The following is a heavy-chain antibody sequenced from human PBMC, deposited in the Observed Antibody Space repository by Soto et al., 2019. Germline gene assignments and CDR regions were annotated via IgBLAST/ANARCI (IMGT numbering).Heavy chain of an antibody. D-gene: IGHD3-10*01. CDR1: GGSISSSNW. V-gene: IGHV4-4*02. CDR2: IYHSGST. CDR3: ARGELLWFGEIYAFDI. Sequence: QVQLQESGPGLVKPSGTLSRTCAVSGGSISSSNWWSWVRQPPGKGLRWIGEIYHSGSTNYNPSPKRRVTMSADKAKNQCSPKLSTVTAAATAVYYCARGELLWFGEIYAFDIWGQGTMVTVSS. J-gene: IGHJ3*02.